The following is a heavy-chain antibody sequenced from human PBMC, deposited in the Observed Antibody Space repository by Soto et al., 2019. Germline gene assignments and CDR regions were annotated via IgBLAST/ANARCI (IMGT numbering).Heavy chain of an antibody. J-gene: IGHJ3*02. V-gene: IGHV4-34*01. CDR1: GGSFSGYY. CDR2: INHSGST. CDR3: ARGPFEYSSPPSDPFDI. D-gene: IGHD6-6*01. Sequence: SETLSLTCAVYGGSFSGYYWSWIRQPPGKGLEWIGEINHSGSTNYNPSLKRRVTISVDTSMNQFSLKFSSVTAAATALYYWARGPFEYSSPPSDPFDIWGQGTMVTVSS.